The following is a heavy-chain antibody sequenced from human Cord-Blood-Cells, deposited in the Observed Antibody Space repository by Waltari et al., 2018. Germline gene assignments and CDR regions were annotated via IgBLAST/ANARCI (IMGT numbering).Heavy chain of an antibody. Sequence: EVQLVESGGGLVQPGRSLRLSCAASGFTFDDYAMHWVRQAPGKGLEWVSGISWNSGSIGYADSVKGRFTISRDNAKNSLYLQMNSLRAEDMALYYCAKSAAAGTGYFDYWGQGTLVTVSS. CDR1: GFTFDDYA. CDR2: ISWNSGSI. CDR3: AKSAAAGTGYFDY. D-gene: IGHD6-13*01. J-gene: IGHJ4*02. V-gene: IGHV3-9*03.